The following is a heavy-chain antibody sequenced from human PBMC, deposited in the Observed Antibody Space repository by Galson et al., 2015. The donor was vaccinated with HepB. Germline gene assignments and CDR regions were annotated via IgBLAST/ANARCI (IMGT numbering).Heavy chain of an antibody. CDR3: AKEVGYSSNWFQGLHYYGMDV. CDR2: IWYDGSNK. Sequence: SLRLSCAASGFTFRTYGIHWVRQAPGKGLEWVGVIWYDGSNKYYGGPVKGRFTLSRDNSKNIVYLEMNSLRDEDTAVYYCAKEVGYSSNWFQGLHYYGMDVWGQGTTVTVSS. V-gene: IGHV3-33*06. J-gene: IGHJ6*02. D-gene: IGHD6-19*01. CDR1: GFTFRTYG.